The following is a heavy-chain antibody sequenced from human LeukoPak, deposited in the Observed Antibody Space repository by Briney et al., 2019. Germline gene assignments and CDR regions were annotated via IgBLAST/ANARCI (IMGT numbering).Heavy chain of an antibody. V-gene: IGHV4-59*11. J-gene: IGHJ6*03. CDR2: IYYSGST. Sequence: SETLSLTCTVSGGSISSHYWSWIRQPPGKGLEWIGYIYYSGSTNYNPSLKSRVTISVDTSKNQFSLKLSSVTAADTAVYYCARVTDYYDSSGHYYIYYYYMDVWGKGTTVTVSS. CDR1: GGSISSHY. CDR3: ARVTDYYDSSGHYYIYYYYMDV. D-gene: IGHD3-22*01.